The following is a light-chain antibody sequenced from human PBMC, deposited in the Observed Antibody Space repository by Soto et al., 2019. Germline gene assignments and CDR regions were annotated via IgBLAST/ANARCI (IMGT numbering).Light chain of an antibody. J-gene: IGLJ1*01. CDR3: AAWDDSLNGYV. Sequence: QSVLTQPPSASGTPGQRVTISCSGSSSNIGSNTVNWYQQLPGTAPKLLIYNNNQRPSRVPDRFSGSKSGTSASLAISGLQSEDEADYYCAAWDDSLNGYVFGTGTKLTV. V-gene: IGLV1-44*01. CDR2: NNN. CDR1: SSNIGSNT.